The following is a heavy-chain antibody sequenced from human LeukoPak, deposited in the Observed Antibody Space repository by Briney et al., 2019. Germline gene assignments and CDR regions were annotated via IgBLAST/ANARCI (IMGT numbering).Heavy chain of an antibody. D-gene: IGHD6-6*01. CDR1: GGSISSGSYY. V-gene: IGHV4-61*02. Sequence: KSSQTLSLTCTVSGGSISSGSYYWSWIRQPAGKGLEWIGRIYTSGSTNYNPSLKSRVTISVDTSKNQFSLKLSSVTAADTAVYYCAGSSIAAAWDWFDPWGQGTLVTVSS. CDR3: AGSSIAAAWDWFDP. CDR2: IYTSGST. J-gene: IGHJ5*02.